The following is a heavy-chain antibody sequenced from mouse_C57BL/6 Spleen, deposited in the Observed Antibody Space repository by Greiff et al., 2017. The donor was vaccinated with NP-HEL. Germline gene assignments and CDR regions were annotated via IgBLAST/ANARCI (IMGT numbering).Heavy chain of an antibody. CDR2: INPYNGGT. CDR3: TRTSYDGYLLYAMDY. V-gene: IGHV1-19*01. Sequence: EVQVVESGPVLVKPGASVKMSCKASGYTFTDYYMNWVKQSHGKSLEWIGVINPYNGGTSYNQKFKGKATLTVDKSSSTAYMELNSLTSEDSAVYYCTRTSYDGYLLYAMDYWGQGTSVTVSS. CDR1: GYTFTDYY. D-gene: IGHD2-3*01. J-gene: IGHJ4*01.